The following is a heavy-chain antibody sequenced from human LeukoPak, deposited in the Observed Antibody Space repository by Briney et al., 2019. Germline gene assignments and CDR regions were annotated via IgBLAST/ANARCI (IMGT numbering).Heavy chain of an antibody. CDR3: ARPLSSTSLDDAFDI. CDR1: GFTFDDYA. Sequence: PGGSLRLSCAASGFTFDDYAMHWVRQAPGKGLEWVSGISWNSGSIGYADSVKGRFTISRDNAKNSLYLQMNSLRAEDTAVYYCARPLSSTSLDDAFDIWGQGTMVTVSS. CDR2: ISWNSGSI. J-gene: IGHJ3*02. V-gene: IGHV3-9*01. D-gene: IGHD2-2*01.